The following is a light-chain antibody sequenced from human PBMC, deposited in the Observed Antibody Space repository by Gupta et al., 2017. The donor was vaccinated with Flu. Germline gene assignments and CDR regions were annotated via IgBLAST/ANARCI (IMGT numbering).Light chain of an antibody. CDR3: LQSYSTPLLT. CDR1: QSISNY. J-gene: IGKJ3*01. Sequence: DRVTITCRASQSISNYLNWYQKKPGEAPKLLVYRASSLQSGVHSRFSGSGSGTDFTLTISSLQPEDCASYFCLQSYSTPLLTFGPGTKVDIK. V-gene: IGKV1-39*01. CDR2: RAS.